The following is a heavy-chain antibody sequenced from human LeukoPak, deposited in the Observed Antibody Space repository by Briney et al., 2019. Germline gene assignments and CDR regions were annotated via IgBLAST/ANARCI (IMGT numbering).Heavy chain of an antibody. J-gene: IGHJ4*02. V-gene: IGHV4-39*02. CDR1: SASISSSPYF. Sequence: SETLSLTCTVSSASISSSPYFWGWIRQSPGKGLEWIGSISYSGTTYYNPSLRSRVTISVDTSKNHFSLKLSSVTAADTAVYYCAANSADYNTLGSSYKVWGQGTLVTVSS. D-gene: IGHD3-10*01. CDR2: ISYSGTT. CDR3: AANSADYNTLGSSYKV.